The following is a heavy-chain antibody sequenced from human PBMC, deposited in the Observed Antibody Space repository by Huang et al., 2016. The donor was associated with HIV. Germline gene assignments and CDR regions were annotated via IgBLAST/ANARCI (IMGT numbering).Heavy chain of an antibody. CDR3: ARARGFLYDSTGYYSRYYFDS. Sequence: QVQLVQSGAEVKKPGASVKVSCKASGFNFNNYDFNWVRQASGQGLEWMGWMNPKSGNTGYAQKVQGRVTITRNTSITTAYMEQRSLRSEDTAVYYCARARGFLYDSTGYYSRYYFDSWGQGTLVTISS. V-gene: IGHV1-8*03. CDR1: GFNFNNYD. CDR2: MNPKSGNT. D-gene: IGHD3-22*01. J-gene: IGHJ4*02.